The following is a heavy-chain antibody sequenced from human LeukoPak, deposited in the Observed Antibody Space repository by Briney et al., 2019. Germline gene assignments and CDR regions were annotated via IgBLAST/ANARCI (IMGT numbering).Heavy chain of an antibody. D-gene: IGHD3-10*01. CDR2: FDPEDGET. CDR3: ATGFITMVRGARGRYFDY. J-gene: IGHJ4*02. V-gene: IGHV1-24*01. Sequence: GASVKVSCKVSGYTLTELSMHWVRQAPGKGLEWMGGFDPEDGETIYAQKFQGRVTMTEDTSTDTAYMELSSLRSEDTAVYYCATGFITMVRGARGRYFDYWGQGTLVTVSS. CDR1: GYTLTELS.